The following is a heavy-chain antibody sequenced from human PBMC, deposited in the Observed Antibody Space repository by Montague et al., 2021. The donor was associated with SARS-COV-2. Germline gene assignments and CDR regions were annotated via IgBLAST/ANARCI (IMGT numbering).Heavy chain of an antibody. CDR1: GFSLNTSGEG. D-gene: IGHD4-17*01. CDR2: IYWDDDK. V-gene: IGHV2-5*02. CDR3: ARYGDYGSWFDP. Sequence: VKPTQTLTLTCTFSGFSLNTSGEGVGWVRQPPGEALEWLALIYWDDDKRYSPSLKSRSTISKDTTKNEVVLTVANMDPVDTATYYCARYGDYGSWFDPWGQGTPVTVSS. J-gene: IGHJ5*02.